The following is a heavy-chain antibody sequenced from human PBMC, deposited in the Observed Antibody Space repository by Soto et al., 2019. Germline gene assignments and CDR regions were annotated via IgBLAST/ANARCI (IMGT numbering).Heavy chain of an antibody. V-gene: IGHV5-51*01. CDR3: ARREGAGYCSGGSCYHYYYMDV. CDR2: IYPGDSDT. J-gene: IGHJ6*03. CDR1: GYSFTSYW. D-gene: IGHD2-15*01. Sequence: PGESLKISCKGSGYSFTSYWIGWVRQMPGKGLEWMGIIYPGDSDTRYSPSFQGQVTISADKSISTAYLQWSSLKASDTAMYYCARREGAGYCSGGSCYHYYYMDVWGKGTTVTVSS.